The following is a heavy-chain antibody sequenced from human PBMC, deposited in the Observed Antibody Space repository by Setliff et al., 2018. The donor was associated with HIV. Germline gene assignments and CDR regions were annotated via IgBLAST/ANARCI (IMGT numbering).Heavy chain of an antibody. D-gene: IGHD3-22*01. Sequence: GESLTISCQGSGYSFTSYWIGWVRQMPGKGLEWMGLIHPIDSDVRYSPSFQGQVTMSADKSINTAYLQWGSLKASDSAMYYCARVGDTSGYYFYIFDLWGQGTMVTVSS. CDR2: IHPIDSDV. CDR3: ARVGDTSGYYFYIFDL. J-gene: IGHJ3*01. CDR1: GYSFTSYW. V-gene: IGHV5-51*01.